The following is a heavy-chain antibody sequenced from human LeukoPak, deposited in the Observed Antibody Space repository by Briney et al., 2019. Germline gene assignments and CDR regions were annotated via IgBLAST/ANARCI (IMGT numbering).Heavy chain of an antibody. Sequence: SETLSLTCTVSGVSISSSSYYWGWIRQPPGKGLEWIGSFYYSGSTYYNPSLKSRVTISVDTSKNQFSLKLSSVTAADTAVYYCARQPANWGWGSFDIWGQGTMVTVSS. CDR2: FYYSGST. J-gene: IGHJ3*02. CDR3: ARQPANWGWGSFDI. D-gene: IGHD7-27*01. CDR1: GVSISSSSYY. V-gene: IGHV4-39*01.